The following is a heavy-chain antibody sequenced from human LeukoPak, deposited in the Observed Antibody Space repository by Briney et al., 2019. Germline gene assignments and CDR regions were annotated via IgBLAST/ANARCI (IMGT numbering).Heavy chain of an antibody. CDR1: LYTLTSYV. J-gene: IGHJ6*02. V-gene: IGHV1-8*01. D-gene: IGHD3-22*01. CDR3: ARGPPPTYYYDSSGNQDYYYGMDV. Sequence: SVTVSCMASLYTLTSYVINWVRQATSQGRDWMGLMNPNSGKTGYAQKLHGRVTMTRNNSISTAYMELSSLRSEDTDVYYCARGPPPTYYYDSSGNQDYYYGMDVWGQGTTVTVSS. CDR2: MNPNSGKT.